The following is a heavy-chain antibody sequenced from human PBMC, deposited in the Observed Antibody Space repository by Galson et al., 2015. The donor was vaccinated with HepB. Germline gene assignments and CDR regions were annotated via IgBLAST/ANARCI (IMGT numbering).Heavy chain of an antibody. V-gene: IGHV5-51*01. CDR2: IYPGDSDT. Sequence: QSGAEVKKPGESLKISCKGSGYSFTSYWIGWVRQMPGKGLEWMGIIYPGDSDTRYSPSFQGQVTISADKSISTAYLQWSSLKASDTAMYYCARPPALGGNSRWAFDIWGQGSMVTVSS. J-gene: IGHJ3*02. D-gene: IGHD4-23*01. CDR1: GYSFTSYW. CDR3: ARPPALGGNSRWAFDI.